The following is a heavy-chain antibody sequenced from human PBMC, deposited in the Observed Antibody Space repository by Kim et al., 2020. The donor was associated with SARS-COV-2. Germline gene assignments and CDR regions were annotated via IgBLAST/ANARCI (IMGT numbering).Heavy chain of an antibody. J-gene: IGHJ4*02. V-gene: IGHV1-69*04. D-gene: IGHD1-26*01. CDR3: ARVGVGSGTVGATTPAFDY. Sequence: GRVTITADKSTSTAYMELSSLRSEDTAVYYCARVGVGSGTVGATTPAFDYWGQGTLVTVSS.